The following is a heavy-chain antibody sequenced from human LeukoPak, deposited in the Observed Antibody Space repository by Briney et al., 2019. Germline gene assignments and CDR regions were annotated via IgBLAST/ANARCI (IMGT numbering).Heavy chain of an antibody. CDR1: GYTFTGYY. CDR3: ARLYSSSSGGN. V-gene: IGHV1-2*02. J-gene: IGHJ4*02. CDR2: INPNSGGT. D-gene: IGHD6-13*01. Sequence: ASVKVSCKASGYTFTGYYMHWVRQAPGQGLEWMGWINPNSGGTNYAQEFQGRVTMTRDTSISTAYMELSRLRSDDTAVYYCARLYSSSSGGNWGQGTLVTVSS.